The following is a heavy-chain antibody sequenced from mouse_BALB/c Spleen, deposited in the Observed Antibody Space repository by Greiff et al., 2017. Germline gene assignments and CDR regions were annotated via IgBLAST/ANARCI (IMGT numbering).Heavy chain of an antibody. CDR2: ISSGGSYT. J-gene: IGHJ2*01. CDR3: ARDRSYFDY. V-gene: IGHV5-6*01. Sequence: DVQLVESGGDLVKPGGSLKLSCAASGFTFSSYGMSWVRQTPDKRLEWVATISSGGSYTYYPDSVKGRFTISRDNAKNTLYLQMSSLKSEDTAMYYCARDRSYFDYWGQGTTLTVSS. D-gene: IGHD2-14*01. CDR1: GFTFSSYG.